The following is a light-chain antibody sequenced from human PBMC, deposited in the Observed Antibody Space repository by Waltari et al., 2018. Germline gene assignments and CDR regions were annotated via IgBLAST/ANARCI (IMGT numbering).Light chain of an antibody. CDR2: GAS. CDR1: QTVRTTY. J-gene: IGKJ4*01. Sequence: EIVLTQSPGTLSFSPGESATLSCRASQTVRTTYLAWYHQKPGQAPTLLIYGASSRATGIPDRFSGSGSGTDFSLTISSLEPEDFAVYYCQQYDISPLTFGGGTKVEIK. V-gene: IGKV3-20*01. CDR3: QQYDISPLT.